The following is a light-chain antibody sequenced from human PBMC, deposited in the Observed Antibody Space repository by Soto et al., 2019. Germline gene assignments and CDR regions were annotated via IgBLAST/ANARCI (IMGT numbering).Light chain of an antibody. J-gene: IGLJ3*02. CDR2: LEGSGSY. V-gene: IGLV4-60*02. CDR3: ETWDSYTRV. Sequence: QTVVTQSSSASASLGSSVKLTCTLSSGHSSYIIAWHQQQPGKAPRYLMKLEGSGSYNKGSGVPDRFSGSSSGADRYLTISNLQFEDEADYYCETWDSYTRVFGGGTKLTVL. CDR1: SGHSSYI.